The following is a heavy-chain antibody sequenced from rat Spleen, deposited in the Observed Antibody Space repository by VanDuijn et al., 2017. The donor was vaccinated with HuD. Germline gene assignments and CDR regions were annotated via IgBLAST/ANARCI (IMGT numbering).Heavy chain of an antibody. CDR1: GFTFSTAW. Sequence: EVQVLESGGGLVQPGNSLKLSCATSGFTFSTAWMYWYRQFPEKRLEWVARIKAKSNNYATDYTESVKGRFTISRDDSKSSIYLQMNNLKEEDTAIYYCALGYYGYSYYFDYWGQGVMVTVSS. CDR3: ALGYYGYSYYFDY. J-gene: IGHJ2*01. V-gene: IGHV6-6*01. D-gene: IGHD1-7*01. CDR2: IKAKSNNYAT.